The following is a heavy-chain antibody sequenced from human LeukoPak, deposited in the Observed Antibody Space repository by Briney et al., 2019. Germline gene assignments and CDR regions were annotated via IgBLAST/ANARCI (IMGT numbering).Heavy chain of an antibody. D-gene: IGHD3-22*01. CDR3: ARVYDSSGYPFDY. CDR1: GYTFTSYG. Sequence: ASVKVSCKASGYTFTSYGISWVRQAPGQGLEWMGWISAYNGNTNYAQKLQGRVTMTRDTSTSTVYMELSSLRSEDTAVYYCARVYDSSGYPFDYWGQGTLVTVSS. V-gene: IGHV1-18*01. CDR2: ISAYNGNT. J-gene: IGHJ4*02.